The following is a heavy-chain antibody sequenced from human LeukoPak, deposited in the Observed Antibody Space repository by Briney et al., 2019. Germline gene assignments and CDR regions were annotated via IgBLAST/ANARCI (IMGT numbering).Heavy chain of an antibody. J-gene: IGHJ4*02. Sequence: GGSLRLSCAASGFTFSDYYMSWIRQAPGKGLEWVSYISSSSSYTNYADSVKGRFTISRDNAKNSLYLQMNSIRAEDTAVYYCARDLYDLLTGYSNYFDYWGQGTPVTVSS. D-gene: IGHD3-9*01. CDR1: GFTFSDYY. V-gene: IGHV3-11*06. CDR3: ARDLYDLLTGYSNYFDY. CDR2: ISSSSSYT.